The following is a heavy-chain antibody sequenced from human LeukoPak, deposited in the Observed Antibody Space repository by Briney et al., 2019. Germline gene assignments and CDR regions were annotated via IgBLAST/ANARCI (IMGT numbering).Heavy chain of an antibody. J-gene: IGHJ4*02. CDR3: TAVAGRPRPFDY. V-gene: IGHV1-2*02. CDR1: GYTFTGYY. Sequence: ASVKVSCKASGYTFTGYYMHWVRQAPGQGLEWMGWINPNSGGTNYAQKFQGRVTMTRDTSISTAYMELSRLRSDDTAVYYCTAVAGRPRPFDYWGQGTLVTVSS. D-gene: IGHD6-19*01. CDR2: INPNSGGT.